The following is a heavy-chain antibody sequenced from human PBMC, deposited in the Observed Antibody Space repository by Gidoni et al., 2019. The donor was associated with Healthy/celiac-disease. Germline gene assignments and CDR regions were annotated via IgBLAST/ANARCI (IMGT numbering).Heavy chain of an antibody. D-gene: IGHD3-22*01. CDR2: ISYDGSNK. J-gene: IGHJ4*02. Sequence: QVQLVESGGGVFQPGRSLRLSCAASGFTFSSYAMHWVRQAPGKGLEWVAVISYDGSNKYYADSVKGRFTITRDNSKNTLYLQMNSLRAEDTAVYYCARDYDSSGYLDYWGQGTLVTVSS. CDR1: GFTFSSYA. CDR3: ARDYDSSGYLDY. V-gene: IGHV3-30-3*01.